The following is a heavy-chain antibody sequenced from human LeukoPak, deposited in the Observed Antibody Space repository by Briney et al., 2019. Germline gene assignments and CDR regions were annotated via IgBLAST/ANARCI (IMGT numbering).Heavy chain of an antibody. CDR1: GFSLSSYA. CDR3: AKVPLTGEPPGYSSGWSRVRGYYFDY. CDR2: TSSSDAGK. V-gene: IGHV3-23*01. J-gene: IGHJ4*02. D-gene: IGHD6-19*01. Sequence: PGGSLRLSCTVSGFSLSSYALSWVRRAPGKGLEWVSATSSSDAGKYYADSVRGRFTISRDNSRNTMYLQMNSLRVEDAAVYYCAKVPLTGEPPGYSSGWSRVRGYYFDYWGQGTLVTVSS.